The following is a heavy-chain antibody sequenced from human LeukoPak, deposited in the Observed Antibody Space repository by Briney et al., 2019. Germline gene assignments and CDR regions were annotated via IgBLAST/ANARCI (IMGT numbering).Heavy chain of an antibody. CDR1: GFTFSSYS. V-gene: IGHV3-21*01. Sequence: PGGSLRLSCAASGFTFSSYSMNWVRQAPGKGLEWVSSISSSSSYIYYADSVKGRFTISRDNAKNSLYLQMNSLRAEDTAVYYCARIQETNSWLVFRAFDIWGQGTMVTVSS. CDR2: ISSSSSYI. D-gene: IGHD5-12*01. CDR3: ARIQETNSWLVFRAFDI. J-gene: IGHJ3*02.